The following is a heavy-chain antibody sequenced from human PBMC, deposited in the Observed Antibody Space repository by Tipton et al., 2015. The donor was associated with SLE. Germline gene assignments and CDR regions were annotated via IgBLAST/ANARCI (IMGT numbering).Heavy chain of an antibody. CDR2: ISGYNGNT. V-gene: IGHV1-18*01. Sequence: QLVQSGAEVKKPGASVKVSCKTSGYTFTNYGISWVRQAPGQGLGWMGWISGYNGNTNYAQNLQGRVTLTTDTSTSTAYMELRSLRSDDTAVYYCARTETNWFDPWGQGTLVTVSS. CDR1: GYTFTNYG. J-gene: IGHJ5*02. CDR3: ARTETNWFDP.